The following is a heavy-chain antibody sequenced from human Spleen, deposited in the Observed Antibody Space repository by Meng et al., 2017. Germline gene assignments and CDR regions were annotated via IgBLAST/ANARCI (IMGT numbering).Heavy chain of an antibody. CDR1: GFTFSSYA. CDR3: AREVGPGKYSPFDY. J-gene: IGHJ4*02. D-gene: IGHD4-11*01. Sequence: GGSLRLSCAASGFTFSSYAMSWVRQAPGKGLEWVANIKQDGSEKYYVDSVKGRFTISRDNAKNSLYLQMNSLRAEDTAVYYCAREVGPGKYSPFDYWGQGTLVTVSS. CDR2: IKQDGSEK. V-gene: IGHV3-7*01.